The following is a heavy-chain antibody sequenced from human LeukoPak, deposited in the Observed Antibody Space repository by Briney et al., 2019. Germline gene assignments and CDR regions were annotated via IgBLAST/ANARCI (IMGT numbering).Heavy chain of an antibody. V-gene: IGHV3-21*01. Sequence: GGSLRLSCAASGFTFSSYSMNWVRQAPGKGREWVSSISSSSSYIYYADSVKGRFTISRDNAKNSLYLQMNSLRAEDTAVYYCARGLYYDSSGYEPLDYWGQGTLVTVSS. D-gene: IGHD3-22*01. CDR3: ARGLYYDSSGYEPLDY. CDR2: ISSSSSYI. CDR1: GFTFSSYS. J-gene: IGHJ4*02.